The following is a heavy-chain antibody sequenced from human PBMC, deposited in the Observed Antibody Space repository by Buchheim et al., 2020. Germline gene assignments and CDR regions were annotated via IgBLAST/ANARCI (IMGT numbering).Heavy chain of an antibody. CDR1: GGSFSDYY. V-gene: IGHV4-34*01. D-gene: IGHD4-17*01. Sequence: QVQLQQWGAGLLKPSETLSLTCAVYGGSFSDYYWSWIRQPPGKGLEWIGEINHSGSTNYNPSLKSRVTISVDTSKNQFSLKLSSVTAADTAVYYCARGDYGDPYYYYYGMDVWGQGTT. CDR2: INHSGST. J-gene: IGHJ6*02. CDR3: ARGDYGDPYYYYYGMDV.